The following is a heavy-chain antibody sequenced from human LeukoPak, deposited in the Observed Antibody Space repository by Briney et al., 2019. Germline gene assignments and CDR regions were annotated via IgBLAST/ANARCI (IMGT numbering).Heavy chain of an antibody. CDR3: ARGGYSYDWFDP. CDR2: IYSGGST. D-gene: IGHD5-18*01. J-gene: IGHJ5*02. V-gene: IGHV3-66*01. CDR1: GFTVSSNY. Sequence: GGSLRLSRAASGFTVSSNYMSWVRQAPGKGLEWVSVIYSGGSTYYADSVKGRFTISRDNSKNTLYLQMSSLRAEDTAVYYCARGGYSYDWFDPWGQGTLVTVSS.